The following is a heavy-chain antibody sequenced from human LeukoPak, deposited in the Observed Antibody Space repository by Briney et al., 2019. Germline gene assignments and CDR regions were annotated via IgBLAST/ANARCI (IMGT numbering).Heavy chain of an antibody. V-gene: IGHV4-59*01. CDR1: GGSISSYY. CDR2: IYYSGST. D-gene: IGHD1-26*01. J-gene: IGHJ5*02. Sequence: SETLSLTCTVSGGSISSYYWSWIRQPPGKGLEWIGYIYYSGSTNYNPSLKSRVTISVDTSKNQFSLKLSPVTAADTAVYYCARDRIIVGATGNWFDPWGQGTLVTVSS. CDR3: ARDRIIVGATGNWFDP.